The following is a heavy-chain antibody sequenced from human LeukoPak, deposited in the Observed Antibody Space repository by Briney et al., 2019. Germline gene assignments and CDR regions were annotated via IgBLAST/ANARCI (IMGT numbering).Heavy chain of an antibody. J-gene: IGHJ5*02. Sequence: ASVNASCTPSLYTSTLYYIQTGPRAPGQGLEWMGWVNPNSGGTSYAQKFQGRVTMTRDTSISTAYMELSRLTSDDTALYYCAGGKDYNWFDPWGQGTLVTVSS. CDR1: LYTSTLYY. V-gene: IGHV1-2*02. D-gene: IGHD3/OR15-3a*01. CDR3: AGGKDYNWFDP. CDR2: VNPNSGGT.